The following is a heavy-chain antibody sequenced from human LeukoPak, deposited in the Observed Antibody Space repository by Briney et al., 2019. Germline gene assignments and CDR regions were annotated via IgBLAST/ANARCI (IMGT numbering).Heavy chain of an antibody. D-gene: IGHD2-8*01. CDR1: GFTFSSYG. V-gene: IGHV3-33*01. Sequence: GGSLRLSCAASGFTFSSYGMHWVRQAPGKGLEWVAVMWYDGSNKYYADSVKGRFTISRDNSKNTLYLQMNSLRAEDTAVYYCARGYCTNGVCYGSRVYYYYGMDVWGQGTTVTVSS. CDR3: ARGYCTNGVCYGSRVYYYYGMDV. J-gene: IGHJ6*02. CDR2: MWYDGSNK.